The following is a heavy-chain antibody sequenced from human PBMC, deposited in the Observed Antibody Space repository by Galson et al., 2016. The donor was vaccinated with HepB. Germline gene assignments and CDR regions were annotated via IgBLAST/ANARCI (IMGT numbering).Heavy chain of an antibody. Sequence: SLRLSCAASGFPLRSYAMSWVRQAPGKGLEWVSTICGRCGDMDYADSVKGRFTISRDDSKNTLYLHMNSLRVEDTAIYYCAIDPSQWHDLLFGNWAQGTLVTVSA. D-gene: IGHD6-19*01. J-gene: IGHJ4*02. CDR1: GFPLRSYA. CDR3: AIDPSQWHDLLFGN. CDR2: ICGRCGDM. V-gene: IGHV3-23*01.